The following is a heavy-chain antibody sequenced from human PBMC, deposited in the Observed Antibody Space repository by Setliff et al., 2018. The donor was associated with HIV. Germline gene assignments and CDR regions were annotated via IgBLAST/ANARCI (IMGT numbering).Heavy chain of an antibody. CDR3: ARPPRGGRWYFDL. CDR1: GGPISTYY. V-gene: IGHV4-59*08. CDR2: IYYSGNT. D-gene: IGHD3-16*01. Sequence: SETLSLTCTVSGGPISTYYWSWIRQPPGKELEWIGYIYYSGNTKYNPSLQSRVTISVDTSKNQFSLNLTSVTAADTAVYYCARPPRGGRWYFDLWGRGTLVTVSS. J-gene: IGHJ2*01.